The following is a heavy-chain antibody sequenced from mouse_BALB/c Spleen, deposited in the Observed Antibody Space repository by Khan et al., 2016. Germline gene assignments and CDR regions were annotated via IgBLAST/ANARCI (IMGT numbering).Heavy chain of an antibody. CDR1: GFTFSSYT. D-gene: IGHD2-4*01. V-gene: IGHV5-12-2*01. CDR2: ISNGGGST. CDR3: ARQLRRGEDYYAMDY. Sequence: EVELVESGGGLVQPGGSLKLSCAASGFTFSSYTMSWVRQTPEKRLEWVAYISNGGGSTYYPDTVKGRFTISRDNAKNTLCLQMSSLKSEDTAMYYCARQLRRGEDYYAMDYWGQGTSVTVSS. J-gene: IGHJ4*01.